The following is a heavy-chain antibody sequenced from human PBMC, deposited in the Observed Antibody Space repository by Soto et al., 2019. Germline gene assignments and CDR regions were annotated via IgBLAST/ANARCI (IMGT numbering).Heavy chain of an antibody. V-gene: IGHV5-10-1*01. CDR3: ARPNGQNAFDN. D-gene: IGHD2-8*01. Sequence: GDSLKISCRGSGYSFTSYWISWVRQMPGKGLEWMGRIDPSDSYTNYSPSFQGHITISADKSISTAYLQWSSLKASDTAMYYCARPNGQNAFDNRGQGTMVTVSS. CDR1: GYSFTSYW. J-gene: IGHJ3*02. CDR2: IDPSDSYT.